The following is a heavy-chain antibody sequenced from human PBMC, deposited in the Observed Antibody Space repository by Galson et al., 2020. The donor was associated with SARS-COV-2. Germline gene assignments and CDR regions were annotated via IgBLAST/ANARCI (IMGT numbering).Heavy chain of an antibody. D-gene: IGHD3-10*01. CDR1: GFTFSSYA. V-gene: IGHV3-23*01. CDR3: AKDRGATYYYGSGTYSLDS. J-gene: IGHJ4*02. Sequence: GGSLRLSCAASGFTFSSYAMTWVRQAPGKGLEWVSNIVASGSTAYYADSVKGRFTISRDNSQNTMSLQMNSLRAEDTAVYYCAKDRGATYYYGSGTYSLDSWGQGTLVTVSS. CDR2: IVASGSTA.